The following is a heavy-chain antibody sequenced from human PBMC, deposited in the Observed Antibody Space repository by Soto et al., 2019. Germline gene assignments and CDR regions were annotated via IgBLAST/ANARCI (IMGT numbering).Heavy chain of an antibody. Sequence: ASVKVSCKASGYTFTSYAVHWVRQAPGQRLEWMGWINAGNGNTKYSQKFQGRVTITRDTSASTAYMELSSLRSEDTAVYYCARAGKWERNNWFDPWGQGTLVTVSS. CDR3: ARAGKWERNNWFDP. CDR1: GYTFTSYA. CDR2: INAGNGNT. D-gene: IGHD1-26*01. J-gene: IGHJ5*02. V-gene: IGHV1-3*01.